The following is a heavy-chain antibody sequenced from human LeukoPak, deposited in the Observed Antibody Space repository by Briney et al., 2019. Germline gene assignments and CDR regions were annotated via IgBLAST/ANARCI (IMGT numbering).Heavy chain of an antibody. CDR2: ISGSGGIT. J-gene: IGHJ4*02. Sequence: GGSLRLSCAASGFTFGSYAMNWVRQAPGKGLEWFSAISGSGGITNYADSVKGRFTISRDNSNTTLYLQMSSLRAEDTAIYYCAKLDGSGSYYSGLDYWGQGTLVTVSS. CDR1: GFTFGSYA. V-gene: IGHV3-23*01. CDR3: AKLDGSGSYYSGLDY. D-gene: IGHD3-10*01.